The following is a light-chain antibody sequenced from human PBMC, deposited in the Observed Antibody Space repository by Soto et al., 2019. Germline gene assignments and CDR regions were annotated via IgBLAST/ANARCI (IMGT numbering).Light chain of an antibody. CDR1: GSNIGSNY. CDR3: AAWDGSLTAWX. CDR2: NDD. Sequence: QSVLTQPSSASGTPGQRVTISCSGSGSNIGSNYVHWYQQLPGMAPRLLIYNDDQRPSGVFDRFSGSKSGTSASLAITGLRSEDEADYYCAAWDGSLTAWXXGGGTXLTVL. J-gene: IGLJ3*02. V-gene: IGLV1-47*02.